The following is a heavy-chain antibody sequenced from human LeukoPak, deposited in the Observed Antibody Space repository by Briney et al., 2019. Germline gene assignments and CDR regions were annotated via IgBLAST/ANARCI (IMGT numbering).Heavy chain of an antibody. J-gene: IGHJ4*02. V-gene: IGHV1-2*02. CDR2: INPNSGGT. CDR3: ARESPTYGFWSGYPDY. D-gene: IGHD3-3*01. CDR1: GYTFTGYY. Sequence: ASVKVSCKASGYTFTGYYMHWVRQAPGQGLEWMGWINPNSGGTKYAQKFQGRVTMTRDTPISTAYMELSRVRSDDTAVYYCARESPTYGFWSGYPDYWGQGTLVTVSS.